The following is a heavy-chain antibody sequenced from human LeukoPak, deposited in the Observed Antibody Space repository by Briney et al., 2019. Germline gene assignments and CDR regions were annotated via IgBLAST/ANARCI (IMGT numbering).Heavy chain of an antibody. CDR3: ARVPGFYYDSSGFLY. V-gene: IGHV3-74*01. Sequence: GGSLRLSCAASGFTFSNAWMNWVRQAPGKGLVWVSRINSDGSSASYADSVKGRFTISRDNAKNTLYLQMNSLRAEDTAVYYCARVPGFYYDSSGFLYWGQGTLVTVSS. D-gene: IGHD3-22*01. J-gene: IGHJ4*02. CDR2: INSDGSSA. CDR1: GFTFSNAW.